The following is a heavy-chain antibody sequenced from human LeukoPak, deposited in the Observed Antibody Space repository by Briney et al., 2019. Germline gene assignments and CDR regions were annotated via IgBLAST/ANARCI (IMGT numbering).Heavy chain of an antibody. D-gene: IGHD1-26*01. CDR2: IYYSGST. Sequence: PSETLSLTCTVSGGSISSYYWSWIRQSPGKGLEWIGYIYYSGSTNYNPSLKSRVTISVDTSKNQFSLKLSSVTAADTAVYYCARDRENWFDPWGQGTLVTVSS. CDR3: ARDRENWFDP. J-gene: IGHJ5*02. CDR1: GGSISSYY. V-gene: IGHV4-59*01.